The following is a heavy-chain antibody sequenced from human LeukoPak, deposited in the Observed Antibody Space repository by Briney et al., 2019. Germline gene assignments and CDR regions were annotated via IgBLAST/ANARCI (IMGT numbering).Heavy chain of an antibody. CDR3: APGPVTYDY. Sequence: GASVTVSCKASGYTFTDYYMHWVRQAPGQGLEWMGRIDPNSGGTDYAQKFQGRITMTTDTSINTAYVDLVRLTSDDTAVYYCAPGPVTYDYWGQGTLVTVSS. V-gene: IGHV1-2*02. J-gene: IGHJ4*02. CDR1: GYTFTDYY. D-gene: IGHD4-17*01. CDR2: IDPNSGGT.